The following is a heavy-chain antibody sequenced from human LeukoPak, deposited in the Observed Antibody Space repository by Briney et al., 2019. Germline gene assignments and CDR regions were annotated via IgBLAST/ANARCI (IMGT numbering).Heavy chain of an antibody. V-gene: IGHV4-39*01. CDR2: IYSSVSA. J-gene: IGHJ4*02. CDR1: GGSISSSRHY. Sequence: SETLSLTCDVSGGSISSSRHYWGWIRQPPGKGLEWIGTIYSSVSAYYNPSLRARVTISVDTSKNQFSLKLDSVTAADTAVYYCARVVRTSGYYSNPKSGSFDFWGQGTLVTVSS. D-gene: IGHD3-3*01. CDR3: ARVVRTSGYYSNPKSGSFDF.